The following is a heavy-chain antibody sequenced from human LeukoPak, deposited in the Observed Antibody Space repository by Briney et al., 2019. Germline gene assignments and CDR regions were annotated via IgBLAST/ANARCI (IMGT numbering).Heavy chain of an antibody. Sequence: GRSLRLSCAASGFTFSTYGMHWVRQAPGKGLEWVAVISYDGSNKYYADSVKGRFTISRDNSKNTLYLQMNSLRAEDTAVYYCAKEGRWEIEHYYMDVWGKGTTVTVSS. V-gene: IGHV3-30*18. D-gene: IGHD1-26*01. CDR2: ISYDGSNK. J-gene: IGHJ6*03. CDR1: GFTFSTYG. CDR3: AKEGRWEIEHYYMDV.